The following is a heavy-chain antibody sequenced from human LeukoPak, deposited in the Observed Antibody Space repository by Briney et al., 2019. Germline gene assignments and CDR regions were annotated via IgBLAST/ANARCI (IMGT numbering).Heavy chain of an antibody. CDR1: GFTFSSYG. CDR2: ISSSSSYI. V-gene: IGHV3-21*01. CDR3: ARGGDGYNSPFDY. J-gene: IGHJ4*02. D-gene: IGHD5-24*01. Sequence: GGSLRLSCAASGFTFSSYGMRWVRQAPGKGLEWVSSISSSSSYIYYGDSVKGRLTISRDNAKNSLYLQMNSLRVEDTAVYYCARGGDGYNSPFDYWGQGTPVTVSS.